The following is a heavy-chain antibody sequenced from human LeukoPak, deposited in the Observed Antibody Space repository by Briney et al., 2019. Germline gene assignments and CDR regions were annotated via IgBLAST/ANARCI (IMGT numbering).Heavy chain of an antibody. CDR2: ISNSGYTI. D-gene: IGHD6-6*01. CDR1: GFTFSDYQ. J-gene: IGHJ4*02. V-gene: IGHV3-11*01. CDR3: VRYSSSSMDY. Sequence: PGGSLRLSCAASGFTFSDYQMSWIRQAPGKGLEWVSYISNSGYTIYYADSVKGRFTISRDNAKSSLYLQVNSLRAEDTAVYYCVRYSSSSMDYWGQGTLVTVSS.